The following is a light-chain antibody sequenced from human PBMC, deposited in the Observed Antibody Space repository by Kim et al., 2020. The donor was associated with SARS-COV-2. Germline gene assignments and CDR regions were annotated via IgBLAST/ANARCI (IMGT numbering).Light chain of an antibody. J-gene: IGLJ3*02. Sequence: TMSDPGRGGTMATNNEQWYQKRPGIAPTTVSYEDNQRPSGVPDRFSGSIDSSSNSAFRTSSGLKTEDEADYYGQSYDSNYRVFGGGTQLTVL. V-gene: IGLV6-57*02. CDR3: QSYDSNYRV. CDR1: GGTMATNN. CDR2: EDN.